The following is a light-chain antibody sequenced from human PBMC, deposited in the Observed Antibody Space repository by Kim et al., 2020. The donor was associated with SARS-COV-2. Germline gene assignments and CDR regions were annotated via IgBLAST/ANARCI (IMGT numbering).Light chain of an antibody. Sequence: LAASVGYRVTITGRASQSFTRWLAWYQQKPGRAPKLLIYGTSTLQSGVPSRFSGSGSGTQFTLTINSLQADDFATYYCQQYNTYPSFGEGTKVEI. CDR1: QSFTRW. J-gene: IGKJ4*02. CDR3: QQYNTYPS. V-gene: IGKV1-5*03. CDR2: GTS.